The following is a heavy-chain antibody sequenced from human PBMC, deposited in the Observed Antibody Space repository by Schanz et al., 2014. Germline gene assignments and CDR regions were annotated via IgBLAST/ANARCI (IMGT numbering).Heavy chain of an antibody. V-gene: IGHV1-69*04. J-gene: IGHJ4*02. CDR2: IIPILGIA. CDR3: ARSNYYDNSDYYNSFDY. Sequence: QVQLVQSGAEVKKPGASLKVSCKASGVTFSSYSISWVRQAPGQGLEWMGRIIPILGIANYAQKFQGRVTNTADKSTSTAYMDLSSLRPEDTAVYYCARSNYYDNSDYYNSFDYWGQGTLVTVSS. CDR1: GVTFSSYS. D-gene: IGHD3-22*01.